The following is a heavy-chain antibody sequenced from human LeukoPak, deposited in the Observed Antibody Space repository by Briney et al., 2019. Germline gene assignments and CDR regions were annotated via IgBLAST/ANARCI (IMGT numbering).Heavy chain of an antibody. CDR3: ARVGVDHSGNIIKYYFDY. Sequence: SETLSLTCTVSDGSISSYYWSWIRQPPGKGLEWIGYIYYSGTTNYNPSLKSRVIISVDTSKNQFSLKLSPVIAADTAVYYCARVGVDHSGNIIKYYFDYWGQGILVTVSS. CDR2: IYYSGTT. D-gene: IGHD1-26*01. J-gene: IGHJ4*02. CDR1: DGSISSYY. V-gene: IGHV4-59*01.